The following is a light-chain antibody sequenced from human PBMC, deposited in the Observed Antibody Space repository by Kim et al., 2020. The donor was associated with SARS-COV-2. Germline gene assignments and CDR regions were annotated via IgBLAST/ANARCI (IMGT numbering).Light chain of an antibody. CDR2: YDS. V-gene: IGLV3-21*04. J-gene: IGLJ1*01. CDR3: QVWDSSSDHRYV. Sequence: PGKTARMTWGGDNIGSKSVHWYQQKPGQAPVLVIYYDSNRPSGIPERFSGSNSGNTATLTISRVEAGDEADYYCQVWDSSSDHRYVFGTGTKVTVL. CDR1: NIGSKS.